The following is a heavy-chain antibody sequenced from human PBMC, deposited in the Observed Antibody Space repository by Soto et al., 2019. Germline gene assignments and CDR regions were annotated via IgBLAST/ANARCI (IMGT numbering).Heavy chain of an antibody. D-gene: IGHD3-10*02. V-gene: IGHV3-74*02. J-gene: IGHJ4*02. Sequence: EVQLVESGGGLVQPGGSLRLSCAASGFTFSSNWMHWVRRVPGRGLVWVSRINTGGSRTSYEDSVEGRFTISRDNAKNAFAFEMSNRRADGTAVYYCARYVEAFWGQGSLVTVSS. CDR2: INTGGSRT. CDR1: GFTFSSNW. CDR3: ARYVEAF.